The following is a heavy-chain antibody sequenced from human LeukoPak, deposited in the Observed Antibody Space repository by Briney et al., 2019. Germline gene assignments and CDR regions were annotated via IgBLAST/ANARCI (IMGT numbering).Heavy chain of an antibody. CDR1: GYTVTRYY. CDR2: INPSGGST. J-gene: IGHJ4*02. CDR3: ATSVVVVAATGYSYGPFDY. V-gene: IGHV1-46*01. D-gene: IGHD2-15*01. Sequence: ASVKVSCKASGYTVTRYYMHWVRQAPGQGLEWMGIINPSGGSTSYAQKFQGRVTMTRDTSTSTVYMELSSLRSEDTAVYYCATSVVVVAATGYSYGPFDYWGQGTLVTVSS.